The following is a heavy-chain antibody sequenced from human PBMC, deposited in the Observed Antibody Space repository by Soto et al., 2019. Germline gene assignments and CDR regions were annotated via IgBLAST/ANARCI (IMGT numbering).Heavy chain of an antibody. CDR1: EAPFSSCA. J-gene: IGHJ3*02. CDR3: ARGAVVAATHDAFDI. D-gene: IGHD2-15*01. V-gene: IGHV1-69*01. CDR2: IIPIFGTA. Sequence: QVQLVQSGAAVKRPGSWLKASCKALEAPFSSCATTWVRQAPEKGFGWWDGIIPIFGTANYAQKFQGRVTITADESTSTAYMELSSLRSEDTAVYYCARGAVVAATHDAFDIWGQGTMVTVSS.